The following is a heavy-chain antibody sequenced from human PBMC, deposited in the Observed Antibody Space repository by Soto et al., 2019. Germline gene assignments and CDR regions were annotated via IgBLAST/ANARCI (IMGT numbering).Heavy chain of an antibody. CDR3: ARERGTYTYGDC. CDR2: VNIYEGST. D-gene: IGHD5-18*01. V-gene: IGHV1-18*01. J-gene: IGHJ4*02. Sequence: QVQLVQSGAEVRKPGASVKVSCKASGYTFTNYGITWVRQAPGQGLEWMGWVNIYEGSTNYAQKFQGRVTMTTDTSTSTVYLELRSLRYDDTAIYSCARERGTYTYGDCWGQGPLVSVSS. CDR1: GYTFTNYG.